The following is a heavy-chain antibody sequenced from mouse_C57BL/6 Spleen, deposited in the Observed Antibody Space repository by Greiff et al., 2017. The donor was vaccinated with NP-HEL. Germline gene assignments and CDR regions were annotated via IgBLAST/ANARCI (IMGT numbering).Heavy chain of an antibody. J-gene: IGHJ2*01. D-gene: IGHD2-3*01. V-gene: IGHV5-4*01. CDR2: ISDGGSYT. Sequence: EVKVVESGGGLVKPGGSLKLSCAASGFTFSSYAMSWVRQTPEKRLEWVATISDGGSYTYYPDNVKGRFTISRDNAKNNLYLQMSHLKSEDTAMYYCARDPDGYPFDYWGQGTTLTVSS. CDR1: GFTFSSYA. CDR3: ARDPDGYPFDY.